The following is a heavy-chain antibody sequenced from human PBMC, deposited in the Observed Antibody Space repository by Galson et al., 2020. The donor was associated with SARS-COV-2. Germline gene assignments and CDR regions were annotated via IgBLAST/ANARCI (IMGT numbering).Heavy chain of an antibody. J-gene: IGHJ4*02. Sequence: SQTLSLTCTVSGGSINSGGYYWSWIRQHPGKGLEWIGYIYYSGSTYYNPSLKSRITISVDTSKNQFSLKLSSVTAADTALYYCAGAEGAAAVDYWGQGTLVTVSS. D-gene: IGHD6-13*01. CDR1: GGSINSGGYY. V-gene: IGHV4-31*03. CDR3: AGAEGAAAVDY. CDR2: IYYSGST.